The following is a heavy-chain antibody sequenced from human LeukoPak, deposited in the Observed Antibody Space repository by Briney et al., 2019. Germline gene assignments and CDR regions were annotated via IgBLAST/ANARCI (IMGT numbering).Heavy chain of an antibody. J-gene: IGHJ6*03. V-gene: IGHV4-34*01. D-gene: IGHD3-22*01. CDR2: INHSGST. CDR3: ARRKDSSGLFVYYYYMDV. Sequence: SETLSLTCAVYGGSFSGYYWSWIRQPPGKGLEWIGGINHSGSTNYNPSLKSRVTISVDTSKNQFSLKLSSVTAADTAVYYCARRKDSSGLFVYYYYMDVWGKGTTVTISS. CDR1: GGSFSGYY.